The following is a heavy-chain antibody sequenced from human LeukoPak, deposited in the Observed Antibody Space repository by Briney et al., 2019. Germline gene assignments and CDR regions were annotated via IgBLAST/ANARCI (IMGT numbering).Heavy chain of an antibody. J-gene: IGHJ6*03. D-gene: IGHD5-18*01. Sequence: PGGSLRLSCAASGFTFINYWMHWVRQAPGKGLVWVSDINNDGSRTSYADSVKGRFTISRDNAKNSLYLQMNSLRAEDTAVYYCARDRAQVDTAMGLTSRYYYYYYYMDVWGKGTTVTVSS. CDR3: ARDRAQVDTAMGLTSRYYYYYYYMDV. CDR1: GFTFINYW. V-gene: IGHV3-74*01. CDR2: INNDGSRT.